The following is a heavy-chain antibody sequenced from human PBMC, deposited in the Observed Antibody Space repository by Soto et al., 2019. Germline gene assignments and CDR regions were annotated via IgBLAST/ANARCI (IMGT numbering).Heavy chain of an antibody. J-gene: IGHJ4*02. CDR2: IFYSGSTTY. CDR3: ARVGSSGWSPDY. Sequence: SETLSLTCTVSGGSISGHYWIWIRQPPGEGMEWIGYIFYSGSTTYNNNPSLKSRVSISVDTSKNQFYLRLSTVTAADTAVYYCARVGSSGWSPDYWGQGTLVTV. CDR1: GGSISGHY. D-gene: IGHD6-19*01. V-gene: IGHV4-59*11.